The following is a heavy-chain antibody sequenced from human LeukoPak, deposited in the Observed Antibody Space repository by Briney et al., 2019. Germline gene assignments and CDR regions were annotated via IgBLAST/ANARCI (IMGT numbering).Heavy chain of an antibody. CDR3: ARDSWGDY. CDR2: IKQDGSEK. V-gene: IGHV3-7*01. CDR1: GFIFKDYW. D-gene: IGHD3-16*01. Sequence: GGSLRLSCAASGFIFKDYWMIWVRQAPGKGLEWVANIKQDGSEKYYVDSVKGRFTISRDNAKNSLYLQMNSLRAEDTAVYYCARDSWGDYWGQGTLVTVSS. J-gene: IGHJ4*02.